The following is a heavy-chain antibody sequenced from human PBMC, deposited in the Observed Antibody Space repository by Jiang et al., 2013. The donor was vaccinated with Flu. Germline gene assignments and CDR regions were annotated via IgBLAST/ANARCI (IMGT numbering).Heavy chain of an antibody. CDR2: ISAYNGNT. J-gene: IGHJ4*02. Sequence: SGAEVKKPGASVKVPCKASGYTFTTYGISWVRQAPGQGLEWMGWISAYNGNTNYAQKLQGRVTMTTDTSTSTAYMELRSLRSDDTAVYYCARDVEGPYGSGSQGAGDYWGQGTLVTVSS. CDR3: ARDVEGPYGSGSQGAGDY. V-gene: IGHV1-18*01. D-gene: IGHD3-10*01. CDR1: GYTFTTYG.